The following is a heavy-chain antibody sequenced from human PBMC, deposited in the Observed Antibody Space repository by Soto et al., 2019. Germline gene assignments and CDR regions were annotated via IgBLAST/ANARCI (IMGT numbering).Heavy chain of an antibody. D-gene: IGHD5-12*01. CDR3: ARAYSGYDFPPDF. CDR2: IDPSDSYT. Sequence: GESLKISCKGSGYSFTSYWINWVRQMPGKGLEWMGRIDPSDSYTKYSPSFQGHVTISADKSISTAYLQWSSLKASDTAMYYCARAYSGYDFPPDFWGQGTLVTVSS. J-gene: IGHJ4*02. CDR1: GYSFTSYW. V-gene: IGHV5-10-1*01.